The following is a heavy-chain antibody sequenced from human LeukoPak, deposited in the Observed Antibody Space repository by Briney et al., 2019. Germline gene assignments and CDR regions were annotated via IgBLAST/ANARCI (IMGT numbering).Heavy chain of an antibody. CDR3: ARNYYDSSGYFGFDY. D-gene: IGHD3-22*01. CDR2: ISTYNGNT. V-gene: IGHV1-18*04. Sequence: GASVKVSCKASGYTFTGYYMHWVRQAPGQGLEWMGWISTYNGNTNYTQKFQGRVTMTTDTSTSTAYMELRSLRSDDTAVYYCARNYYDSSGYFGFDYWGQGTLVTVFS. J-gene: IGHJ4*02. CDR1: GYTFTGYY.